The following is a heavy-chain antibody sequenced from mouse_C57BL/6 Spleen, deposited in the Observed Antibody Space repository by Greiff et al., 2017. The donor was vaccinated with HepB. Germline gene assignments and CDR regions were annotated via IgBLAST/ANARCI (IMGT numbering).Heavy chain of an antibody. Sequence: EVKLMESGGGLVKPGGSLKLSCAASGFTFSDYGMHWVRQAPEKGLEWVAYISSGSSTIYYADTVKGRFTISRDNAKNTLFLQMTSLRSEDTAMYYCAKIYYYGDWYFDVWGTGTTVTVSS. V-gene: IGHV5-17*01. CDR2: ISSGSSTI. J-gene: IGHJ1*03. CDR1: GFTFSDYG. CDR3: AKIYYYGDWYFDV. D-gene: IGHD1-1*01.